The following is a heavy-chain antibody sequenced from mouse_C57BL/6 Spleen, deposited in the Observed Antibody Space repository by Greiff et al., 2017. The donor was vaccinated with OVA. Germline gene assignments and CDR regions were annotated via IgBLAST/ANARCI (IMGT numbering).Heavy chain of an antibody. Sequence: VQLQQSGAELVKPGASVKLSCTASGFNIKDYYMHWVKQRTEQGMEWIGRIDPEDGENKYAPKFQGKATITADTSSTTDYLQLSSLTSEDTAVYYCARWGITTVVATGCFDYWGQGTTLTGSS. J-gene: IGHJ2*01. V-gene: IGHV14-2*01. CDR2: IDPEDGEN. CDR3: ARWGITTVVATGCFDY. CDR1: GFNIKDYY. D-gene: IGHD1-1*01.